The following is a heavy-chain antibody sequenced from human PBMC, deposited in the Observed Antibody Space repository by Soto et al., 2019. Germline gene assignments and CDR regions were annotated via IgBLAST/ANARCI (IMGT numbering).Heavy chain of an antibody. D-gene: IGHD3-16*01. Sequence: PSETLSLTCTVSGGSISSSNYYWGWIRQTPGKGLEWIGSSYYRGNTHYNPSLKSRVTIYVDTSKNQFSLNLYSVTAADTAVYYCETAGGFGGVTTFLQYGGRGPLVTGSP. J-gene: IGHJ4*02. CDR1: GGSISSSNYY. CDR2: SYYRGNT. CDR3: ETAGGFGGVTTFLQY. V-gene: IGHV4-39*01.